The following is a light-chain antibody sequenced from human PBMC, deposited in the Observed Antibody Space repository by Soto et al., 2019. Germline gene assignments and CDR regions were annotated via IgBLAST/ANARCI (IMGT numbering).Light chain of an antibody. V-gene: IGKV3-20*01. Sequence: ILVTQSPGTLSLSPVERATLSCGASQSVSNNYLAWYQQKPGQAPRLLIYGASNRATGIPDRFSGSGSGTDFTLTISRLEPEDFAVYYCQQYGSSGTFGQGTKVDIK. CDR2: GAS. CDR3: QQYGSSGT. J-gene: IGKJ1*01. CDR1: QSVSNNY.